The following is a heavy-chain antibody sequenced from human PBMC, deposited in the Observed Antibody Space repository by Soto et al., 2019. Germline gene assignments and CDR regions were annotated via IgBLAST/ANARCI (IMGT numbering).Heavy chain of an antibody. V-gene: IGHV3-23*01. J-gene: IGHJ4*02. Sequence: PGGSLRLSCAASGFTFSSYAMTWVRQAPGKGLEYVSSITGSGGSTYYADSVRGRFTISRDNAKNSLYLQMNSLRAEDTAVYYCTRGNYGDYSIFNWGQGTMVTVSS. CDR3: TRGNYGDYSIFN. CDR1: GFTFSSYA. CDR2: ITGSGGST. D-gene: IGHD4-17*01.